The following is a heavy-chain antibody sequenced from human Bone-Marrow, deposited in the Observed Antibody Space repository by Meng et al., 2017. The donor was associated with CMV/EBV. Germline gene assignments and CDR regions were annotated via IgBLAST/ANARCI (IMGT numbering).Heavy chain of an antibody. J-gene: IGHJ4*02. CDR1: EYTFIDHH. V-gene: IGHV1-2*02. CDR3: ARVNYYGAGYYFDY. Sequence: ASVKVSCNASEYTFIDHHMHWVRRAPGQGLEWMGWINPYSGDTKYAQKFQGRVTLSRDTSISTAYMDLSRLRSEDTAVYYCARVNYYGAGYYFDYWGQGTLVTVSS. D-gene: IGHD3-10*01. CDR2: INPYSGDT.